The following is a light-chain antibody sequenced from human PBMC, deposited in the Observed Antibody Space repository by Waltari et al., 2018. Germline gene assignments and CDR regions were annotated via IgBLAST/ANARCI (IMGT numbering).Light chain of an antibody. CDR1: QSISSW. V-gene: IGKV1-5*03. CDR3: QQYNSYSGYT. Sequence: DIQMTQSPSTLSASVGDRVTIPCRASQSISSWLAWYQQKPGKAPKRLIYKASSLESGVPSRFSGSGSGTEFTLTISSLQPDDFATYYCQQYNSYSGYTFGQGTKLEIK. J-gene: IGKJ2*01. CDR2: KAS.